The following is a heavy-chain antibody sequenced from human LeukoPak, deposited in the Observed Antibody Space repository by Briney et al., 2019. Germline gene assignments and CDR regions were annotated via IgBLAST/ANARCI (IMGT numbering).Heavy chain of an antibody. CDR3: ARRGGYSYGYYNYYYGMDV. D-gene: IGHD5-18*01. Sequence: SETLSLTCAVYGGTFSGYYWSWIRQPPGKGLEWIGEINHSGSTNYIPSLKSRVTISVDTSKNQFSLKLSSVTAADTAVYYCARRGGYSYGYYNYYYGMDVWGQGTTVTVSS. V-gene: IGHV4-34*01. CDR2: INHSGST. CDR1: GGTFSGYY. J-gene: IGHJ6*02.